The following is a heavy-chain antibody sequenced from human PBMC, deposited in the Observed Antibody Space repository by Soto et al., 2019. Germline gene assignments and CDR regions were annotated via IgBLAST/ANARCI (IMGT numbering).Heavy chain of an antibody. CDR2: INSDGSST. Sequence: EVQLVESGGGLVQPGGSLRLSCAASGFTFSSYWMHWVRQGPGKGLVWVSRINSDGSSTSYADSVKGRFTISRDNAKNTLYLQMNSLRAEDTDVYYCARAYDYGDGWNYWGQGTLVTVSS. D-gene: IGHD4-17*01. V-gene: IGHV3-74*01. CDR1: GFTFSSYW. J-gene: IGHJ4*02. CDR3: ARAYDYGDGWNY.